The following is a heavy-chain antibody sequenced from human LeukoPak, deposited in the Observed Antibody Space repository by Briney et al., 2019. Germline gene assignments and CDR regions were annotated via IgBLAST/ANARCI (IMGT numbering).Heavy chain of an antibody. Sequence: ASVKVSCKASGYTFTGYYMHWVRQAPGQGLEWMGWINPNSGGTNYAQKFQGRVTMTRDTSISTAYMELSRLRSDDTAVYYCARDSGSIVGATNDFDYWGQGTLVTVSS. V-gene: IGHV1-2*02. CDR3: ARDSGSIVGATNDFDY. J-gene: IGHJ4*02. CDR1: GYTFTGYY. CDR2: INPNSGGT. D-gene: IGHD1-26*01.